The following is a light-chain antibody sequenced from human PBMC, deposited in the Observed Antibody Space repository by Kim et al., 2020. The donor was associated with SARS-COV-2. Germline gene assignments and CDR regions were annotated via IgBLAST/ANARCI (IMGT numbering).Light chain of an antibody. CDR2: DAS. CDR3: QQHDTLPTT. V-gene: IGKV1-33*01. CDR1: QDISKY. Sequence: ASVGDRVTITCQASQDISKYLNWYQQKLGRAPKLLIYDASSLETGVPSRFSGSASGTDFTFTISSLQPEDIATYYCQQHDTLPTTFGQGTRLEIK. J-gene: IGKJ5*01.